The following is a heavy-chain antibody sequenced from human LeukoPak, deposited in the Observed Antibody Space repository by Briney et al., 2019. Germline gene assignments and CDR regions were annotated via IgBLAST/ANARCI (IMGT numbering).Heavy chain of an antibody. D-gene: IGHD5-12*01. V-gene: IGHV4-59*01. CDR2: IYYSGST. J-gene: IGHJ6*03. CDR3: ASARRRGSYYYYYYYMDV. CDR1: GGSISSYY. Sequence: PSGTLSLTCTVSGGSISSYYWSWIRQPPGKGLEWIGYIYYSGSTNYNPSLKSRVTISVDTSKNQFSLKLSSVTAADTAVYYCASARRRGSYYYYYYYMDVWGKGTTVTVSS.